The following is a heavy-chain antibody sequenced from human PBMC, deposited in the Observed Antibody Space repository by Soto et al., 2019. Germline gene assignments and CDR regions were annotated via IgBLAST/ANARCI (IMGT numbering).Heavy chain of an antibody. Sequence: GGSLRLSCAASGFTFSNYGMHWVRQAPGKGLEWVAIIWYDGSNKYYADSVKGRFTISRDNSKNTAYLQMNSLRAEDTAMYYCAAGEPLDYRGQGTLVTVSS. CDR3: AAGEPLDY. CDR1: GFTFSNYG. J-gene: IGHJ4*02. D-gene: IGHD3-10*01. CDR2: IWYDGSNK. V-gene: IGHV3-33*01.